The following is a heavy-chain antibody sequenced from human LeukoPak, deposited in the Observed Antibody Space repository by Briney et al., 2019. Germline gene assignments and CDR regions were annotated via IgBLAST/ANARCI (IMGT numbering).Heavy chain of an antibody. J-gene: IGHJ6*02. CDR1: GFTFSSYW. Sequence: GGSLRLSCAASGFTFSSYWMSWVRQAPGKGLEWVANIKQDGSEKYYVDPVKGRFTISRDNAKNSLYLQMNSLRAEDTAVYYCARDIVVVPAAILGVYYYGMDVWGQGTTVTVSS. CDR3: ARDIVVVPAAILGVYYYGMDV. V-gene: IGHV3-7*01. D-gene: IGHD2-2*02. CDR2: IKQDGSEK.